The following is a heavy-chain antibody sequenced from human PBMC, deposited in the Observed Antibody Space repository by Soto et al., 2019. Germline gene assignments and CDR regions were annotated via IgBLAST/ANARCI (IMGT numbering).Heavy chain of an antibody. CDR3: ARGLSGYYYVHQAYNWFDP. Sequence: SETLSLTCTVSGGSISIGDYYWSCIRQPPGKGLEWIGYIYYSGSTYYNPSLKSRVTISVDTSKNQFSLKLSSVTAADTAVYYCARGLSGYYYVHQAYNWFDPWGQGTLVTVSS. CDR1: GGSISIGDYY. CDR2: IYYSGST. J-gene: IGHJ5*02. D-gene: IGHD3-22*01. V-gene: IGHV4-30-4*01.